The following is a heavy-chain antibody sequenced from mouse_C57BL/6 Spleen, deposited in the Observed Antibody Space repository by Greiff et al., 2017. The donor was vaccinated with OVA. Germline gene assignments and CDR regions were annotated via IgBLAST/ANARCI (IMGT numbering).Heavy chain of an antibody. V-gene: IGHV1-52*01. D-gene: IGHD1-2*01. J-gene: IGHJ3*01. Sequence: QVQLQQPGAELVRPGSSVKLSCKASGYTFTSYWMHWVKQRPIQGLEWIGNIDPSDSETHYNQKFKDKATLTVDKSSSTAYMQLSSLTSEDSAVYYCARGEVMYYGPFAYWGQGTLVTVSA. CDR1: GYTFTSYW. CDR3: ARGEVMYYGPFAY. CDR2: IDPSDSET.